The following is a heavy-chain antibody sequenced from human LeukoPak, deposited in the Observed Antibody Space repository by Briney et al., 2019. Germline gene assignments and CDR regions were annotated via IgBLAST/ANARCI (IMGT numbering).Heavy chain of an antibody. CDR1: GYSFTSYW. D-gene: IGHD6-13*01. J-gene: IGHJ6*03. CDR2: IYPGDSDT. Sequence: GESLKISCKGSGYSFTSYWIGWVRQMPGKGREWMGIIYPGDSDTRYSPSFQGQVTISADKSISTAYLQWGSLKASDTAMYYCARQTTSSWYLNRAYMDVWGKGTTVTVSS. CDR3: ARQTTSSWYLNRAYMDV. V-gene: IGHV5-51*01.